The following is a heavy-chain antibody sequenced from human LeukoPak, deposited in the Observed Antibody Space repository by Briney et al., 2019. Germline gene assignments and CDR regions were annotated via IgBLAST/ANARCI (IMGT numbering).Heavy chain of an antibody. V-gene: IGHV1-24*01. J-gene: IGHJ4*02. CDR3: ATPPYCSSTSCHDY. D-gene: IGHD2-2*01. CDR2: FDPEDGET. CDR1: GYTLTELS. Sequence: GSVKVSCKVSGYTLTELSMHWVRQAPGKGLEWMGGFDPEDGETIYAQKFQGRVTMTEDTSTDTAYMELSSLRSEDTAVYYCATPPYCSSTSCHDYWVQGALVTVSS.